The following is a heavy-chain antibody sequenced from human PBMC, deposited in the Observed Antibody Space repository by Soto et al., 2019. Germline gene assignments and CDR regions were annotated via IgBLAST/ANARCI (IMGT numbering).Heavy chain of an antibody. CDR2: ISAYNGNT. V-gene: IGHV1-18*04. CDR3: ARYTPTISGVVLDGYYYGMDV. Sequence: GASVKVSCKASGYTFTSYGIRWVRQAPGQGLELMGWISAYNGNTNYAQKLQGRVTMTTDTSTSTAYMELRSLRSDDTAVYYCARYTPTISGVVLDGYYYGMDVWGQGTTVTVYS. CDR1: GYTFTSYG. D-gene: IGHD3-3*01. J-gene: IGHJ6*02.